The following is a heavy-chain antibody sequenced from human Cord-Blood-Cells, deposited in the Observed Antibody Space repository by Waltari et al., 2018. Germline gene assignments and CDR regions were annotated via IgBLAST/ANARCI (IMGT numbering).Heavy chain of an antibody. J-gene: IGHJ6*03. Sequence: QVQLVQSGAAVKKPGASVKVSCKASGYTFTGSYMHWVRQAPGQGLEWMGWINPNSGGTNYAQKFQGRVTMTRDTSISTAYMELSRLRSDDTAVDYCARGGTTLYYYYYMDVWGKGTTVTVSS. D-gene: IGHD1-1*01. V-gene: IGHV1-2*02. CDR3: ARGGTTLYYYYYMDV. CDR2: INPNSGGT. CDR1: GYTFTGSY.